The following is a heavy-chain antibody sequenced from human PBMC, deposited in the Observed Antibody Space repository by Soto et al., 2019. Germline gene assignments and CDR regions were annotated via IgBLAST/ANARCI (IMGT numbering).Heavy chain of an antibody. V-gene: IGHV4-59*01. CDR3: ARLPVRTNVNHGWCDP. J-gene: IGHJ5*02. D-gene: IGHD4-17*01. CDR2: FYYSGGT. CDR1: GGSMSGYY. Sequence: QVQLQESGPGLVKPSETLSLTCIVSGGSMSGYYWSWMRQPPGEGLEWIGHFYYSGGTKYNPSLRSRVTISADMSKNQLSLSLSSVTAADTAVYYCARLPVRTNVNHGWCDPWGQGTLVTVSS.